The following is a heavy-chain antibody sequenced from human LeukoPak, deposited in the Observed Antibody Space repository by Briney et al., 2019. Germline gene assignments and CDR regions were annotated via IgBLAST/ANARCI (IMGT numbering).Heavy chain of an antibody. V-gene: IGHV1-18*01. Sequence: ASVTVSYKASGYTFTSYCISWVRQAPGQGLEWMGWISAYNGNTNYAQKLQGRVTMTTDTSTSTAYMELRSLRSDDTAVYYCARDSRGSNCSGGSCYGYWGQGTLVTVSS. CDR2: ISAYNGNT. J-gene: IGHJ4*02. CDR1: GYTFTSYC. CDR3: ARDSRGSNCSGGSCYGY. D-gene: IGHD2-15*01.